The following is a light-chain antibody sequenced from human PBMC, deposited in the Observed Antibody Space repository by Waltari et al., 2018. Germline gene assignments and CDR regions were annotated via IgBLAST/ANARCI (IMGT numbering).Light chain of an antibody. Sequence: QSALTQSASVSGSPGQSIPIPCTGTSSDVGSSNLVSWYQRHPGNAPKLMIYEVTKRPSGVSNRFSGSKSGNTASLTISGLQSEDEADYYCCSYAGASTSLYVFGTGTKVTVL. CDR3: CSYAGASTSLYV. CDR1: SSDVGSSNL. J-gene: IGLJ1*01. V-gene: IGLV2-23*02. CDR2: EVT.